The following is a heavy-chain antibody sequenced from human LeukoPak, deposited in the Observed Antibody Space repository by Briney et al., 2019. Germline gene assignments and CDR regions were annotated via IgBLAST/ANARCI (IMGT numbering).Heavy chain of an antibody. CDR3: ARGVGSSSPYYMDV. D-gene: IGHD6-13*01. J-gene: IGHJ6*03. CDR1: GGSISSYY. Sequence: NPSETLSLTCTVSGGSISSYYWSWIRQPPGKGLEWIGYIYYSGNTNYNPSLKSRVTISVDTSKNQFSLKLSSVTAADTAVYYCARGVGSSSPYYMDVWGKGTTVTVSS. CDR2: IYYSGNT. V-gene: IGHV4-59*01.